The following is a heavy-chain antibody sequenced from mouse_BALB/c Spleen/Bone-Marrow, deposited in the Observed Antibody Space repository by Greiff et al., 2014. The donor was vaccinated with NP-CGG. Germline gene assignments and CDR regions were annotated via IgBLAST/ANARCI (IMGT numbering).Heavy chain of an antibody. D-gene: IGHD4-1*01. CDR2: IDPASGNI. CDR1: GFNIKDTY. Sequence: EVQLQQSGTDLVKPGASVKLSCTASGFNIKDTYMHWVKQRPEQGLDWIGRIDPASGNIQYDPKFQGRAAITADTSSNTAYLQLSRLTSEDTAVYYCASLTGTFDYWGQGTPLTVSS. CDR3: ASLTGTFDY. V-gene: IGHV14-3*02. J-gene: IGHJ2*01.